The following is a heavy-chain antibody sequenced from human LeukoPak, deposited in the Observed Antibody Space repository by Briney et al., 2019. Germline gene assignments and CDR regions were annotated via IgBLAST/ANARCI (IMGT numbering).Heavy chain of an antibody. Sequence: GGSLRLSCAASGFTFSSYWMHWVRQAPGKGLVWVSRINSDGSSTSYADSVKGRFTISRDNAKNTLYLQMNSLRAEDTAVYYCARGYCSGGSCYYFDYWGQGTLVTVSS. V-gene: IGHV3-74*01. CDR1: GFTFSSYW. CDR2: INSDGSST. CDR3: ARGYCSGGSCYYFDY. J-gene: IGHJ4*02. D-gene: IGHD2-15*01.